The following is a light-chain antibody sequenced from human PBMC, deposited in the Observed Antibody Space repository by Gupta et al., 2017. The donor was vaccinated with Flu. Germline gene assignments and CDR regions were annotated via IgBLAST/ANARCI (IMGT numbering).Light chain of an antibody. CDR3: QQGDRSPLG. V-gene: IGKV1-39*01. CDR2: GAS. J-gene: IGKJ3*01. Sequence: DIQLTQSPSSLSASVGDRVTITCRASQSINTYLNWYQQKPETAPKLLIYGASSLKNGVPSRFSGSGSGTDFTLTISTLQPEDFASYYCQQGDRSPLGFCPGTKVNI. CDR1: QSINTY.